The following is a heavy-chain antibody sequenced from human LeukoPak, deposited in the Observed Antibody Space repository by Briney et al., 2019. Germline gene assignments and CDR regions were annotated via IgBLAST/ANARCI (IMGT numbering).Heavy chain of an antibody. V-gene: IGHV4-59*01. D-gene: IGHD1-1*01. J-gene: IGHJ4*02. CDR2: IYYSGST. CDR1: DGSISSYY. CDR3: TKTGSPATGDY. Sequence: SETLSLTCTVSDGSISSYYWSWIRQPPGKGLEWIGYIYYSGSTSYNPSLKSRVTISVDTSKNQFSLKLSSLTSADTAVYYCTKTGSPATGDYWGQGTLVTVSS.